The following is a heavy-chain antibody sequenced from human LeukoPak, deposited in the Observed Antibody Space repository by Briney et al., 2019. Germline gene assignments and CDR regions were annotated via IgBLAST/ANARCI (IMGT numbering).Heavy chain of an antibody. CDR2: IKSKTDGGTT. J-gene: IGHJ4*02. D-gene: IGHD1-26*01. CDR3: TTVRRGATTDY. Sequence: GGSLRLSCVVSGFTFSRYWMNWVRHAPGKGLEWVGRIKSKTDGGTTDYAAPVKGRFSISRDDSKNTLDLQMNSLKTEDTAVYYCTTVRRGATTDYWGQGTLVTVPS. CDR1: GFTFSRYW. V-gene: IGHV3-15*01.